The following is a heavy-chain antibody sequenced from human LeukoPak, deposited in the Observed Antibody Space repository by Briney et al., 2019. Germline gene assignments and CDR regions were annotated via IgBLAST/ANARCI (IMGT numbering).Heavy chain of an antibody. CDR2: IYSSGSS. CDR3: AGQYNYGPFDH. V-gene: IGHV4-59*08. J-gene: IGHJ4*02. D-gene: IGHD3-16*01. CDR1: GGSISSFY. Sequence: SETLSLTCTLSGGSISSFYWSWVRQPPGKGLEWIGHIYSSGSSNYNPSLQSRVTLSVDPFRNQFSLKLSSVTAADTAVYYCAGQYNYGPFDHWGQGTLVAVSS.